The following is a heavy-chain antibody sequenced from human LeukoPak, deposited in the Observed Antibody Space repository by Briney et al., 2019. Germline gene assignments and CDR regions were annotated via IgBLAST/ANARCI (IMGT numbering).Heavy chain of an antibody. J-gene: IGHJ4*02. CDR2: INPNSGGT. D-gene: IGHD1-26*01. CDR3: ARVSSGSHFDY. CDR1: GYTFTGYY. V-gene: IGHV1-2*06. Sequence: ASVKVSCKASGYTFTGYYMHWVRQAPGQGLEWMGRINPNSGGTNYAQTFQGRVTMTRDTSISTAYMELSRLRSDDTAVYYCARVSSGSHFDYWGQGTLVTVSS.